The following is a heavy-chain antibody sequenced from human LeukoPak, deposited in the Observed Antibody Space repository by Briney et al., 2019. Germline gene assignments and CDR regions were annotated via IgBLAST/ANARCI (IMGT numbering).Heavy chain of an antibody. CDR2: ISYDGSNK. V-gene: IGHV3-30*18. Sequence: GRSLRLSCAASGFTFSSYGMHWVRQAPGKGLEWVAVISYDGSNKYYADSVKGRFTISRDNSKNTLYLQMNSLRAEDTAVYYCAKDQTSPYGSGMGFDYWGQGTLVTVSS. CDR1: GFTFSSYG. D-gene: IGHD3-10*01. J-gene: IGHJ4*02. CDR3: AKDQTSPYGSGMGFDY.